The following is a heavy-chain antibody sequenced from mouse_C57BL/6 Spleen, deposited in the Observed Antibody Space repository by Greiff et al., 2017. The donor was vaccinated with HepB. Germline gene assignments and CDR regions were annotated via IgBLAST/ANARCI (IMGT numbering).Heavy chain of an antibody. CDR1: GFSLTSYG. J-gene: IGHJ1*03. Sequence: VKLVESGPGLVQPSQSLSITCTVSGFSLTSYGVHWVRQSPGKGLEWLGVIWSGGSTDYNAAFISRLSISKDNSKSQVFFKMNSLQADDTAIYYCARTGGLRYFDVWGTGTTVTVSS. CDR2: IWSGGST. CDR3: ARTGGLRYFDV. D-gene: IGHD2-4*01. V-gene: IGHV2-2*01.